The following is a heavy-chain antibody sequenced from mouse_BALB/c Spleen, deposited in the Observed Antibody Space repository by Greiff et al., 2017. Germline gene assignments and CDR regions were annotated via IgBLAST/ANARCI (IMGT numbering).Heavy chain of an antibody. V-gene: IGHV2-6-7*01. Sequence: VQLQQSGPGLVAPSQSLSITCTVSGFSLTGYGVNWVRQPPGKGLEWLGMIWGDGSTDYNSALKSRLSISKDNSKSQVFLKMNSLQTDDTARYYCARDSPNYYGSSYVPFDYWGQGTTLTVSS. J-gene: IGHJ2*01. CDR2: IWGDGST. CDR1: GFSLTGYG. D-gene: IGHD1-1*01. CDR3: ARDSPNYYGSSYVPFDY.